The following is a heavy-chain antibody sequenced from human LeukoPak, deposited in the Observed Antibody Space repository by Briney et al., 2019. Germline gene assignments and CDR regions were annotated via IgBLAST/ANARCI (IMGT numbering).Heavy chain of an antibody. CDR3: ARERLYCSGGSCYRSFDY. J-gene: IGHJ4*02. CDR2: IYSGGST. Sequence: GGSLRLSCAASGFTFSSYAMSWVRQAPGKGLEWVSVIYSGGSTYYADSVKGRFTISRDNSKNTLYLQMNSLRAEDTAVYYCARERLYCSGGSCYRSFDYWGQGTLVTVSS. CDR1: GFTFSSYA. V-gene: IGHV3-53*01. D-gene: IGHD2-15*01.